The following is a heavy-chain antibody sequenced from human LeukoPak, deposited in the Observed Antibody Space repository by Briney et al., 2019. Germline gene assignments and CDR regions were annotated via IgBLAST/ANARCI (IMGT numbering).Heavy chain of an antibody. J-gene: IGHJ6*04. V-gene: IGHV3-7*01. Sequence: PGGSLRLSCAGSRFTFSNYWMTWVRQAPGKRLEWVASINLDGSEKFYVDSVKGRFTISRDNAKNSLYLQMNSLRAEDTAVYYCAELGITMIGGVWGKGTTVTISS. CDR3: AELGITMIGGV. CDR1: RFTFSNYW. CDR2: INLDGSEK. D-gene: IGHD3-10*02.